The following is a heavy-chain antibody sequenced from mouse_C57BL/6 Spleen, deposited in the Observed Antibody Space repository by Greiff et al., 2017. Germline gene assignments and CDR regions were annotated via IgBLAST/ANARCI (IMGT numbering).Heavy chain of an antibody. CDR2: ISSGSSTI. CDR1: GFTFSDYG. Sequence: VQLKESGGGLVKPGGSLKLSCAASGFTFSDYGMHWVRQAPEKGLEWVAYISSGSSTIYYADTVKGRFTISRDNAKNTLLLQMTSLRSEDTAMYYCARDYGSSYWYFDVWGTGTTVTVSS. J-gene: IGHJ1*03. D-gene: IGHD1-1*01. V-gene: IGHV5-17*01. CDR3: ARDYGSSYWYFDV.